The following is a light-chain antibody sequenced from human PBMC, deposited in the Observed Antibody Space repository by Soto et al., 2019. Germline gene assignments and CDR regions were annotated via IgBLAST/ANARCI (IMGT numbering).Light chain of an antibody. CDR3: KQSYSSQWT. Sequence: DIQMTQSPSSLSASVGDRVNMTCRASRSISRYLSWYQQKPGKAPNLLIYAASSFQSGVPSRFSGDGSGTDFTLTIGNLHPEDFAIYYCKQSYSSQWTFGQGTKVE. CDR1: RSISRY. V-gene: IGKV1-39*01. J-gene: IGKJ1*01. CDR2: AAS.